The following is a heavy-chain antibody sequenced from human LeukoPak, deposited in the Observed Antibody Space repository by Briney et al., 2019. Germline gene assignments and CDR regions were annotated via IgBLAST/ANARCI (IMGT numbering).Heavy chain of an antibody. CDR1: GFTFTSSA. Sequence: GASVKVSCKASGFTFTSSAMQWVRQARGQRLEWIGWIVVGSGNTNYAQKFQERVTITRDMSTSTAYMELSSLRSEDTAVYYCARVVYYYDSSGYYDWGQGTLVTVSS. D-gene: IGHD3-22*01. J-gene: IGHJ4*02. CDR2: IVVGSGNT. CDR3: ARVVYYYDSSGYYD. V-gene: IGHV1-58*02.